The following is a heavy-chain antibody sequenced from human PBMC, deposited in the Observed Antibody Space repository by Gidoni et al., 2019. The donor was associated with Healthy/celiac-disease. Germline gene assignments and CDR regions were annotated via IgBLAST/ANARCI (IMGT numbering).Heavy chain of an antibody. J-gene: IGHJ4*02. CDR2: IKQDGSEK. V-gene: IGHV3-7*03. Sequence: EVQLVESGGGLVQPGGSLRLSCAASGCTFSSYWMSWVRQAPGKGLEGVANIKQDGSEKYYVDSVKGRFTISRDNAKNSLYLQMNSLRAEDTAVYYCARDWMPDPNGDTDYWGQGTLVTVSS. D-gene: IGHD2-21*01. CDR3: ARDWMPDPNGDTDY. CDR1: GCTFSSYW.